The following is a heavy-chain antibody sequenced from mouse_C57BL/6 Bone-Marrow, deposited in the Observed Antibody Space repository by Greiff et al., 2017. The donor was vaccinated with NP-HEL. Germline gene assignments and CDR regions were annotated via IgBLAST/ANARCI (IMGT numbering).Heavy chain of an antibody. D-gene: IGHD2-5*01. Sequence: QVQLLQSGPELVKPGASVKLSCKASGYTFTSYDINWVKQRPGQGLEWIGWIYPRDGSTRYNEKLKGKATLNVDASSSTSYSELHSLTTEDSADDFCARGEVYSNYYAMDYWGQGTSVTVSS. V-gene: IGHV1-85*01. CDR1: GYTFTSYD. CDR2: IYPRDGST. J-gene: IGHJ4*01. CDR3: ARGEVYSNYYAMDY.